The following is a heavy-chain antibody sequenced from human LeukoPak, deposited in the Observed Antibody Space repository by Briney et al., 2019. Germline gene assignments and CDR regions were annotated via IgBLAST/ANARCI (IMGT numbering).Heavy chain of an antibody. D-gene: IGHD5-24*01. V-gene: IGHV3-30*18. CDR1: GFTFSSYG. Sequence: PGRSLRLSCAASGFTFSSYGMHWVRQAPGKGLEWVAVISYDGSNKYYADSVKGRFTISRDNSKNTLYLQMNSLRAEDTAVYYCAKDLRWLQLPVDYWGQGTLVTVSS. J-gene: IGHJ4*02. CDR3: AKDLRWLQLPVDY. CDR2: ISYDGSNK.